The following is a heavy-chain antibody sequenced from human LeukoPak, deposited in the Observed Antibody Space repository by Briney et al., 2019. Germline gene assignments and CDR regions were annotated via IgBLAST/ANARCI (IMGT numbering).Heavy chain of an antibody. V-gene: IGHV3-74*01. J-gene: IGHJ3*02. CDR1: QFTFSSYW. CDR3: ARAWRGAFDI. Sequence: PGGSLRLSCAASQFTFSSYWMHWVRQAPGKGLVWVSRINNDGSITSYADSVKGRFTISRDNAKNTLYLQMNTLRADDTAVYYCARAWRGAFDIWGQGTVVTVSS. CDR2: INNDGSIT.